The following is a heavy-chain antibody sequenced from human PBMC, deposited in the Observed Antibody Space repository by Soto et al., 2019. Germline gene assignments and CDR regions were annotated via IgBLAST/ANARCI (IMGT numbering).Heavy chain of an antibody. V-gene: IGHV1-3*01. J-gene: IGHJ4*02. CDR2: INAGNGNT. Sequence: ASVKVSCKASGYTFTSYAMHWVRQAPGQRLEWMGWINAGNGNTKYSQKFQGRVTITRDTSASTAYMELSSLRSEDTAVYYCARDRYIVVVPAATPAPFDYWGQGTLVTVSS. CDR3: ARDRYIVVVPAATPAPFDY. CDR1: GYTFTSYA. D-gene: IGHD2-2*01.